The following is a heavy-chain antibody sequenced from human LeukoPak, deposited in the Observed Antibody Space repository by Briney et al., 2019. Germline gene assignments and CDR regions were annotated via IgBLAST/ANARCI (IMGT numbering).Heavy chain of an antibody. CDR3: ARMSGSYWSGHFQH. Sequence: GGSLRLSCAASGFTFSAYYMSWVRQAPGKGLEWVSYISSDSSDTNYADSVKGRFTISRDNAKNSLYLQMNSLSAEDTAVYYCARMSGSYWSGHFQHWGQGTLVTVSS. D-gene: IGHD1-26*01. V-gene: IGHV3-11*03. CDR2: ISSDSSDT. CDR1: GFTFSAYY. J-gene: IGHJ1*01.